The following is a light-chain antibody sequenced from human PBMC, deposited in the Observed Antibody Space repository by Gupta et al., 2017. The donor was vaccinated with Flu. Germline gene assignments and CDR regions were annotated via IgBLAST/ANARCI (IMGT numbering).Light chain of an antibody. J-gene: IGKJ4*01. V-gene: IGKV3-15*01. CDR3: QQYHNWPPLT. Sequence: ERATLSCRASQNVTSNLAWYQQKPGQAPRLLIYGASSRATGIPARFSGSGSGTEFTLTISSLQSEDFAVYYCQQYHNWPPLTFGGGTKVEIK. CDR2: GAS. CDR1: QNVTSN.